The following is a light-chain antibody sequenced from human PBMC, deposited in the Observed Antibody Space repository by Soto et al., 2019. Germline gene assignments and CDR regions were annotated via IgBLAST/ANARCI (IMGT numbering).Light chain of an antibody. J-gene: IGKJ1*01. CDR1: QSVGSN. CDR3: QQYNNWPPWT. Sequence: EIVMTQSPATLSVSPGEGATLSCRASQSVGSNLAWYQQRPGQAPRLLIYGASTRATGIPARFSGSGSGTEFTLTISSLQSEDFAIYYCQQYNNWPPWTFGQGTKVDIX. V-gene: IGKV3-15*01. CDR2: GAS.